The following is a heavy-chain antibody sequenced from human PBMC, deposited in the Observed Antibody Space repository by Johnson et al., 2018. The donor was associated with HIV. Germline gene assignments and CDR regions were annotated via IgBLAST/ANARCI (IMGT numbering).Heavy chain of an antibody. CDR3: AKRYSGSLRDTFDI. CDR2: ISWNSGSI. J-gene: IGHJ3*02. CDR1: GFTFDDYA. Sequence: LVESGGGVVRPGGSLRLSCAASGFTFDDYAMHWVRQAPGKGLEWVSGISWNSGSIGYADSVKGRFTISRDNSKNTLYLQMNSLRAEDTAVYYCAKRYSGSLRDTFDIWGQGTMVTVSS. V-gene: IGHV3-9*01. D-gene: IGHD1-26*01.